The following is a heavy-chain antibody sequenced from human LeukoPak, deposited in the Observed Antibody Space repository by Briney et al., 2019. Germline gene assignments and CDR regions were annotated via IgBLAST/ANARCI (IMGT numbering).Heavy chain of an antibody. V-gene: IGHV1-18*01. Sequence: GASVKVSCKASGYTFTSYGISWVRQAPGQGLEWMGCISGYNSNTNDAQKFQGRVTMTTDTSTSTAYMELRSLRSDDTAVYYCARVLRDLKGYWYFDLWGRGTLVTVSS. CDR1: GYTFTSYG. CDR3: ARVLRDLKGYWYFDL. J-gene: IGHJ2*01. D-gene: IGHD5-24*01. CDR2: ISGYNSNT.